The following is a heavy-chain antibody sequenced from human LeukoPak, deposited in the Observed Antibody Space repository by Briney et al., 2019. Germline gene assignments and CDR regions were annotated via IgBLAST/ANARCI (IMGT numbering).Heavy chain of an antibody. D-gene: IGHD3-22*01. V-gene: IGHV4-39*07. Sequence: SETLSLTCTVSGGSISRSRDYWGWIRQPPGKGLEWIGSIYYSGSTYYNPSLKSRVTISVDTSKNQFSLKLSAVTAADTAVYYCARVGAYDSSGYDYWGQGTLVTVSS. CDR2: IYYSGST. CDR1: GGSISRSRDY. J-gene: IGHJ4*02. CDR3: ARVGAYDSSGYDY.